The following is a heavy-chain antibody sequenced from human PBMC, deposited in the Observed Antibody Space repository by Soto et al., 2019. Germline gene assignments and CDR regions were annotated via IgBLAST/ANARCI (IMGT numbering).Heavy chain of an antibody. CDR3: ARYQIAVRPGWFDP. V-gene: IGHV1-18*01. Sequence: QVQLVQSGAEVKKPGASVKVSCAPSGYTFTTYGISWVRQAPGQGLEWLGWISPYNGNTNYAQNFQGRVTMTTDTSTRTAYMELRILRADDTAVYYCARYQIAVRPGWFDPWGQGTLVTVSS. CDR2: ISPYNGNT. D-gene: IGHD6-6*01. J-gene: IGHJ5*02. CDR1: GYTFTTYG.